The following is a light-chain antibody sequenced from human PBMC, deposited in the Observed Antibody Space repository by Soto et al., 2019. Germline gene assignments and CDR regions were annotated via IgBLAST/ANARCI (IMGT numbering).Light chain of an antibody. CDR2: DAS. CDR3: QQYNTYWT. CDR1: QTISSW. Sequence: DIQMTQSPSTLSACVGDRVTITCRASQTISSWLAWYQQKPGKAPKLLIYDASRLQSGVPSRFSGSGSGTEFTLIISSLQPDDFATYYCQQYNTYWTFGQGTKVDI. J-gene: IGKJ1*01. V-gene: IGKV1-5*01.